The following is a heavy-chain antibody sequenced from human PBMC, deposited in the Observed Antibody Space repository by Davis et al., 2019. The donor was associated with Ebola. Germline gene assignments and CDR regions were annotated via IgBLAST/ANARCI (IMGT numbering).Heavy chain of an antibody. CDR2: INHSGST. V-gene: IGHV4-34*01. CDR1: GGSFSGYY. D-gene: IGHD3-22*01. CDR3: ARVSYYDSSGYYHTPFDY. Sequence: PSETLSLTCAVYGGSFSGYYWSWIRQPPGKGLEWIGEINHSGSTNYNPSLKSRVTISVDTSKNQFSLKLSSVTAADTAVYYCARVSYYDSSGYYHTPFDYWGQGTLVTVSS. J-gene: IGHJ4*02.